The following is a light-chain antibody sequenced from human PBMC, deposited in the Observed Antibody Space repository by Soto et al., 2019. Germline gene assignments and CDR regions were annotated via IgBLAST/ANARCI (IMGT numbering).Light chain of an antibody. Sequence: EIVMTQSPATLSVSPGERATLSCRASQRVSSNLAWYQQKPGQAPRPLIYDASIRATGITARFSGSGSGTEFTLTISSLQSEDSAVYYCQQYNNWPPMYTVGQGTKLAIK. J-gene: IGKJ2*01. CDR3: QQYNNWPPMYT. V-gene: IGKV3-15*01. CDR2: DAS. CDR1: QRVSSN.